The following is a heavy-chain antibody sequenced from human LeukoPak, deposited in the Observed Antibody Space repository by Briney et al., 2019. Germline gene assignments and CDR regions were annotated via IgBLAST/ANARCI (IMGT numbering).Heavy chain of an antibody. J-gene: IGHJ5*02. CDR3: AKVLYSGSRNWFDP. V-gene: IGHV3-23*01. D-gene: IGHD1-26*01. Sequence: GGSLRLSCAASGFTFSSYAMSWVREAPGKGLEWVSAISGSGGSTYYADSVKGRFTISRDNSKNTLYLQMNSLRAEDTAVYYCAKVLYSGSRNWFDPWGQGTLVTVSS. CDR2: ISGSGGST. CDR1: GFTFSSYA.